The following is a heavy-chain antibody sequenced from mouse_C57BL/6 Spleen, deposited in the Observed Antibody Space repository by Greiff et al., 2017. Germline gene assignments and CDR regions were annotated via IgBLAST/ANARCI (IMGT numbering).Heavy chain of an antibody. CDR3: ARSYYGSSYGAMDY. Sequence: VKLLESGAELVRPGTSVTMSCKASGYTFTNYWIGWAKQRPGHGLEWIGDIYPGGGYTNYNEKFKGKATLTADKSSSTAYMQFSSLTSEDSAIYYCARSYYGSSYGAMDYWGQGTSVTVSS. J-gene: IGHJ4*01. V-gene: IGHV1-63*01. CDR2: IYPGGGYT. CDR1: GYTFTNYW. D-gene: IGHD1-1*01.